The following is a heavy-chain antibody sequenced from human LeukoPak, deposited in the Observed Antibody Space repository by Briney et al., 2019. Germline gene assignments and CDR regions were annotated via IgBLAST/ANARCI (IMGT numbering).Heavy chain of an antibody. Sequence: ASVKVSCKASGYTFTSYCMHWVRQAPGQGLEWMGIINPSGGSTYYAQNFQGRVTMTRDMSTSTAYMELSELRSDDTAVYYCAGQKDPRPIDYWGQGTLITVSS. CDR3: AGQKDPRPIDY. V-gene: IGHV1-46*01. CDR2: INPSGGST. J-gene: IGHJ4*02. CDR1: GYTFTSYC.